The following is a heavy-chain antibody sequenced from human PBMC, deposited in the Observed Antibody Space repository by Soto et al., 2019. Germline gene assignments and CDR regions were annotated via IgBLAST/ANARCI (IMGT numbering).Heavy chain of an antibody. CDR2: ISSSGSTI. CDR3: ARARRHSKQGGYYYGMDV. Sequence: GGSLRLSCAASGFTFSDYYMSWIRQAPGKGLEWVSYISSSGSTIYYADSVKGRFTISRDNAKNSLYLQMNSLRAEDTAVYYSARARRHSKQGGYYYGMDVWGQGTTVTVSS. CDR1: GFTFSDYY. V-gene: IGHV3-11*01. J-gene: IGHJ6*02. D-gene: IGHD5-18*01.